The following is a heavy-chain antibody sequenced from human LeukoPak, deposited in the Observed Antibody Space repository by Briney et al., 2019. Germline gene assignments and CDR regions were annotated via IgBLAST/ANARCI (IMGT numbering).Heavy chain of an antibody. D-gene: IGHD7-27*01. Sequence: GGPLRLSCAASGFTFTDYWIHWIRQAPGTGLMWVSHITSDGGRTDYADSVRGRFTMTRDNAKNTVYLQMNSLRVDDTAVYYCARDNWGPDHWGQGTLVTVSS. CDR1: GFTFTDYW. V-gene: IGHV3-74*01. J-gene: IGHJ4*02. CDR3: ARDNWGPDH. CDR2: ITSDGGRT.